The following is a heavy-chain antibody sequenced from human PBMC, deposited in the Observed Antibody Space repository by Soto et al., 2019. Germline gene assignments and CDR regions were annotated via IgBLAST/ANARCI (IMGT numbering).Heavy chain of an antibody. D-gene: IGHD2-2*01. J-gene: IGHJ6*02. V-gene: IGHV3-30-3*01. CDR3: ARDGPTVRCQEGDCKYPGMDV. CDR1: GFNFSPYV. CDR2: VSYDGSNE. Sequence: QVQLVESGGGVVQPGRSLRLSCAASGFNFSPYVINWVRQAPGKGLEWVAVVSYDGSNEYYADSVKGRFTISRDNSKSTLHLQMNSLKIEDTAVYYCARDGPTVRCQEGDCKYPGMDVWGQGTTVTVSS.